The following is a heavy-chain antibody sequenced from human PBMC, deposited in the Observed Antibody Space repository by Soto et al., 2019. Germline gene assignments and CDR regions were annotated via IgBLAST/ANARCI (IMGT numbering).Heavy chain of an antibody. CDR2: IWYDGSNK. J-gene: IGHJ4*02. V-gene: IGHV3-33*01. D-gene: IGHD3-22*01. CDR3: ARGRPYDSSGYCLDY. Sequence: PGGSLRLSCAASGFNFSSYGMHWVRQAPGKGLEWVAVIWYDGSNKYYADSVKGRFTISRDNSKNTLYLQMNSLRAEDTAVYYCARGRPYDSSGYCLDYWGQGTLVTVSS. CDR1: GFNFSSYG.